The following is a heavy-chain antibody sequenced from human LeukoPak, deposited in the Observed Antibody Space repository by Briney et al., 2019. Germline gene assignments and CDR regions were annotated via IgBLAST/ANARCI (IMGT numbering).Heavy chain of an antibody. Sequence: SETLSLTCTVSGGSISSSSYYWGWIRQPPGKGLEWIGSIYYSGSTYYNPSLKSRVTIPVDTSKNQFSLKLSSVTAADTAVYYCVSNDSSGYYLSADYWGQGTLVTVSS. V-gene: IGHV4-39*07. CDR2: IYYSGST. CDR1: GGSISSSSYY. J-gene: IGHJ4*02. CDR3: VSNDSSGYYLSADY. D-gene: IGHD3-22*01.